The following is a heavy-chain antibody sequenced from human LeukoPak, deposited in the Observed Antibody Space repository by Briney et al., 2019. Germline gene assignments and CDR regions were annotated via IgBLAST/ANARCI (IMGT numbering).Heavy chain of an antibody. CDR3: ARDPDFYDSSGYWDY. Sequence: GGSLRLSCAAPGFTFSSYAMHWVRQAPGKGLEWVALISYDGSNKYYADSVKGRFTISRDNSKNTLYLQMNSLRAEDTAVYYCARDPDFYDSSGYWDYWGQGTLVTVSS. J-gene: IGHJ4*02. V-gene: IGHV3-30-3*01. CDR2: ISYDGSNK. CDR1: GFTFSSYA. D-gene: IGHD3-22*01.